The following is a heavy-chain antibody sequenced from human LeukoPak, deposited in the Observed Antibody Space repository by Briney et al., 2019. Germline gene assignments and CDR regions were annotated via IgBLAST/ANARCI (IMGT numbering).Heavy chain of an antibody. V-gene: IGHV3-48*03. CDR2: ITNRGSGSTI. CDR3: AREHSSSGWGYFDY. D-gene: IGHD6-25*01. J-gene: IGHJ4*02. CDR1: GFTFSSYE. Sequence: GGSLRLSCAASGFTFSSYEMNWVRQAPGKELEWVSYITNRGSGSTIYYAGSVKGRFTVSRDDAKNSLYLQMNSLRVEDTAVYYCAREHSSSGWGYFDYWGQGALVTVSS.